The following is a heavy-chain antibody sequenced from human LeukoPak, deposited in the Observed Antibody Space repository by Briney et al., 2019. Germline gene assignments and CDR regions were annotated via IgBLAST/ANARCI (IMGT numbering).Heavy chain of an antibody. D-gene: IGHD3-9*01. J-gene: IGHJ4*02. CDR3: AKPRLRHFDFSFDY. V-gene: IGHV3-30*18. Sequence: GGSLRLSCAASGFTFSSYGIHWVRQAPGKGLEWVAVISYDGSNQFPDSVKGRFTVSRDNSKNTVYLQMNSLRTEDTAVYYCAKPRLRHFDFSFDYWGQGTLVIVSS. CDR2: ISYDGSNQ. CDR1: GFTFSSYG.